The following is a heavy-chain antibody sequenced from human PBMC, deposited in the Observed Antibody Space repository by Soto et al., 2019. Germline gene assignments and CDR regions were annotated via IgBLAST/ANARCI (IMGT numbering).Heavy chain of an antibody. D-gene: IGHD1-26*01. Sequence: GGSLRLSCAASEFTFSNYAMSWVRQAPGKGLEWVSAISYGGGTTYYADSVKGRFIISRDNSKNTLDLQVNSLRAEDTAVYYCAREFRTRGSRDAIDIWGQATMVTVSS. CDR3: AREFRTRGSRDAIDI. CDR1: EFTFSNYA. V-gene: IGHV3-23*01. J-gene: IGHJ3*02. CDR2: ISYGGGTT.